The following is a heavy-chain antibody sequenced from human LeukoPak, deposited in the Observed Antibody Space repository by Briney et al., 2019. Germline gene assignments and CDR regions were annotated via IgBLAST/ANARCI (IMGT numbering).Heavy chain of an antibody. CDR2: IKSNPDGGTA. J-gene: IGHJ1*01. D-gene: IGHD1-26*01. Sequence: GGSLRLSCAASGFTFTYAWMTWVRQAPGKGLEGVGRIKSNPDGGTADYAAPVKGRFTISRDDSRNTLYLQMNNLEIDDTAVXXXSTAVNGSYFDWGQGTLVIVSS. CDR3: STAVNGSYFD. V-gene: IGHV3-15*01. CDR1: GFTFTYAW.